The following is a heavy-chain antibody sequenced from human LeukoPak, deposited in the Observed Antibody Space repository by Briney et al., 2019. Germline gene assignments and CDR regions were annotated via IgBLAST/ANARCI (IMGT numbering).Heavy chain of an antibody. Sequence: SETLSLTCAVYGGSFSGYYWSWIRQPPGKGLEWIGEINHSGSTNYNPSLKSRVTISVDTSKNQLSLKLSSVTAADTAVYFCARSGGLWLLTYYFDYWGQGTLVTVSS. CDR2: INHSGST. V-gene: IGHV4-34*01. J-gene: IGHJ4*02. CDR1: GGSFSGYY. D-gene: IGHD3-22*01. CDR3: ARSGGLWLLTYYFDY.